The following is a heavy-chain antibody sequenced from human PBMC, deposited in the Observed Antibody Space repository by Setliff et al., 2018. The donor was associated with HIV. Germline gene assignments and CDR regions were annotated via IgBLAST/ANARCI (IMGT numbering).Heavy chain of an antibody. CDR1: GGTFNNYA. D-gene: IGHD3-3*01. CDR2: IIPMFGTS. V-gene: IGHV1-69*06. CDR3: ARDSLPPPQQYYDFWSGLDS. J-gene: IGHJ4*02. Sequence: ASVKVSCKASGGTFNNYAISWVRQAPGQGLEWMGRIIPMFGTSNHAQKFQGRVTLTADKSTDTAYMELRSLRSEDTAVYYCARDSLPPPQQYYDFWSGLDSWGQGTLVTVS.